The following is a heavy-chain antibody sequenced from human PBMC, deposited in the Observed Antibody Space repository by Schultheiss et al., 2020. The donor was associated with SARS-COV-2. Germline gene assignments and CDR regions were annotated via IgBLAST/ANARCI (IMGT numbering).Heavy chain of an antibody. CDR2: ISSSGSST. CDR3: AKGYGSGTYYGWLFDY. CDR1: GFTFRSFG. V-gene: IGHV3-23*01. J-gene: IGHJ4*02. Sequence: GGSLRLSCAASGFTFRSFGMSWVRQAPGKGLEWVSGISSSGSSTRNADSVKGRFTISRDNSKDTVYLQMNSLRAEDTAVYYCAKGYGSGTYYGWLFDYWGQGTVVTVSS. D-gene: IGHD3-10*01.